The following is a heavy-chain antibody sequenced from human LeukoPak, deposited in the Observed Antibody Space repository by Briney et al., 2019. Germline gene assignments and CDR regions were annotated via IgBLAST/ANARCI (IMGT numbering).Heavy chain of an antibody. CDR3: ARVPAGYGYGPWEWDYYQYMDV. V-gene: IGHV3-21*01. D-gene: IGHD5-18*01. CDR1: EFSVGSNY. Sequence: GGSLRLSCAASEFSVGSNYMTWVRQAPGKGLEWVSSISGSSRYMYYADSAKGRFTISRDNAKNSLYLQMNSLRAEDTAVYYCARVPAGYGYGPWEWDYYQYMDVWGTGTTVTVSS. CDR2: ISGSSRYM. J-gene: IGHJ6*03.